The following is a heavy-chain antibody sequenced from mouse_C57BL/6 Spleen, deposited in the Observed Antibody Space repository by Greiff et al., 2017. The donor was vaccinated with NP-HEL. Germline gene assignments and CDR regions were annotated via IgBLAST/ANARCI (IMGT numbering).Heavy chain of an antibody. CDR2: INPNNGGT. CDR3: ARWDYYGSSYEYYAMDY. Sequence: EVQLQQSGPELVKPGASVKISCKASGYTFTDYYMNWVKQSHGKSLEWIGDINPNNGGTSYNQKFKGKATLTVDKSSSTAYMELRSLTSEDSAVYYCARWDYYGSSYEYYAMDYWGQGTSVTVSS. J-gene: IGHJ4*01. CDR1: GYTFTDYY. V-gene: IGHV1-26*01. D-gene: IGHD1-1*01.